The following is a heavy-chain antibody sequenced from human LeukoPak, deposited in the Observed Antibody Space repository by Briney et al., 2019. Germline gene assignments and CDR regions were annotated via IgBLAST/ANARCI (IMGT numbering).Heavy chain of an antibody. D-gene: IGHD1-26*01. CDR1: GGSISSYY. Sequence: SETLSLTCTVSGGSISSYYWSLIRQPPGKGLEWIGYIYYSGSTNYNPSLKSRVTISVDTSKNQFSLKLSSVTAADTAVYYCARMKVGATSWFDPWGQGTLVTVSS. J-gene: IGHJ5*02. V-gene: IGHV4-59*01. CDR3: ARMKVGATSWFDP. CDR2: IYYSGST.